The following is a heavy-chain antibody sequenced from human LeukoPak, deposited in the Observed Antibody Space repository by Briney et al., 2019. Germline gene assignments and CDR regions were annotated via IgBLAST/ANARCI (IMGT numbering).Heavy chain of an antibody. V-gene: IGHV3-21*01. Sequence: GGSLRLSCAASGFTFSSTSMNSVCQAPGKGLEWVSSISSSSSYIYYADSVTGRFTISRDNAKNSLYLQMNSLRAEDTAVYYSARSRTPGSGGYPFDFWGQGTLVTVSS. CDR1: GFTFSSTS. CDR2: ISSSSSYI. CDR3: ARSRTPGSGGYPFDF. J-gene: IGHJ4*02. D-gene: IGHD3-10*01.